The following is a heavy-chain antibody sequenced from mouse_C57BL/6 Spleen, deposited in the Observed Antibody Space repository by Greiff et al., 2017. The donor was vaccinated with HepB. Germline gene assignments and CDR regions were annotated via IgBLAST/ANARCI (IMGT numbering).Heavy chain of an antibody. Sequence: EVKVVESGGGLVKPGGSLKLSCAASGFTFSDYGMHWVRQAPEKGLEWVAYISSGSSTIYYADTVKGRFTISRDNAKNTLFLQMTSLRSEDTAMYYCARITTVVGANYYAMDYWGQGTSVTVSS. D-gene: IGHD1-1*01. CDR1: GFTFSDYG. CDR2: ISSGSSTI. CDR3: ARITTVVGANYYAMDY. V-gene: IGHV5-17*01. J-gene: IGHJ4*01.